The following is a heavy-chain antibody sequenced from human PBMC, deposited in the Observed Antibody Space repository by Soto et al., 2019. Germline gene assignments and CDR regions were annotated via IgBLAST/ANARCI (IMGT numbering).Heavy chain of an antibody. CDR2: LVPVFGTP. V-gene: IGHV1-69*01. J-gene: IGHJ5*02. D-gene: IGHD3-9*01. CDR3: VRGSHYLSTGYYFDT. Sequence: QVQLVQSGAEVKQPGSSVKVSCKASGGVFSNYALTWVRQAPGQGPEWVGGLVPVFGTPNYAPKFQGRVTVTADESTRPAYLELSTLTSADTAIYYFVRGSHYLSTGYYFDTWGQGTLVIVSS. CDR1: GGVFSNYA.